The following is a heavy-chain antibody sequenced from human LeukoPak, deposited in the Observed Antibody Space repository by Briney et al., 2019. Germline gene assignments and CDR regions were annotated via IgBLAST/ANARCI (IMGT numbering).Heavy chain of an antibody. V-gene: IGHV3-23*01. CDR2: ISGSGAGT. J-gene: IGHJ4*02. D-gene: IGHD3-16*01. CDR1: GFTFSSYV. Sequence: GGSLRLSCAASGFTFSSYVMSWVRQAPGKGLEWVSSISGSGAGTFYADSVKGRFSISRDNSKNTLYLQMNSLRAEDTAVYYCAKDYRMITFGGVIDYWGQGTLVTVSS. CDR3: AKDYRMITFGGVIDY.